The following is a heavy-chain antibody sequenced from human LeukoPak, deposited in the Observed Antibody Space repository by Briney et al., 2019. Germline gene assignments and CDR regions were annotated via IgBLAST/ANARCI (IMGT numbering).Heavy chain of an antibody. CDR2: INYSGNT. J-gene: IGHJ4*02. CDR3: ARIDTVVLPSTMFDY. D-gene: IGHD2-2*01. CDR1: SGSISSSSYY. V-gene: IGHV4-39*01. Sequence: PSETLSLTCTVSSGSISSSSYYWGWIRQPPGKGLDWIGSINYSGNTYYNPSLKSRVTISVDTSRNQFSLKLSSVTAADTALYYCARIDTVVLPSTMFDYWGQGTLVTVSS.